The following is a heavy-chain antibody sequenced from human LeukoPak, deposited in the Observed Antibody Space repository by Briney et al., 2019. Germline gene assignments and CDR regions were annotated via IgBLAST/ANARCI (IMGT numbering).Heavy chain of an antibody. CDR1: GGSISSGGYY. CDR3: ARRSGIALDY. CDR2: IYNSGST. V-gene: IGHV4-61*08. Sequence: SETLSLTCTVSGGSISSGGYYWSWIRQHPGKGLEWIGHIYNSGSTNYNPSLKSRVTISVDTSKNQFSLKLSSVTAADTAVYYCARRSGIALDYWGQGTLVTVSS. J-gene: IGHJ4*02. D-gene: IGHD6-13*01.